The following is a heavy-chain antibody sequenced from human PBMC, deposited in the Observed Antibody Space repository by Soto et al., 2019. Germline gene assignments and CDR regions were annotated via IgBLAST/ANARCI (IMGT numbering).Heavy chain of an antibody. V-gene: IGHV1-69*13. CDR2: IIPIFGTA. Sequence: GASVKVSCKASGGTFSSYAISWVRQAPGQGLEWMGGIIPIFGTANYARKFQGRVTITADESTSTAYMELSSLRSEDTAVYYCARGLAVTKRGSYFDYWGQGTLVTVSS. D-gene: IGHD4-17*01. CDR1: GGTFSSYA. J-gene: IGHJ4*02. CDR3: ARGLAVTKRGSYFDY.